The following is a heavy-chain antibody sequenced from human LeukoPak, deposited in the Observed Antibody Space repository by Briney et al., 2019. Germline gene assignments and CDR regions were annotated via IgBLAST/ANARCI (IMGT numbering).Heavy chain of an antibody. D-gene: IGHD4-23*01. CDR1: GFTFSGYW. Sequence: PGGSLRLSCAASGFTFSGYWMHWVRQAPGKGLVWVSRVATGGTGPSYADSVKGRFTISRDNAKNTLYLQMNSLSAEDTAVYFCARVMGPYGGSPGASWGQGTLVTVSS. V-gene: IGHV3-74*01. J-gene: IGHJ5*02. CDR2: VATGGTGP. CDR3: ARVMGPYGGSPGAS.